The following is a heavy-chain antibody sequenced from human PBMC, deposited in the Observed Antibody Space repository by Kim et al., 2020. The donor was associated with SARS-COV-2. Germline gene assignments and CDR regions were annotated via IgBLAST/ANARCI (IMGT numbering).Heavy chain of an antibody. D-gene: IGHD5-18*01. CDR2: IYPGDSDT. CDR3: AKLISTATLDYFDY. CDR1: GYTFTNQW. J-gene: IGHJ4*02. Sequence: GESLKISCKTSGYTFTNQWIGWVRQMPGKGLEWMGLIYPGDSDTRYSPSFQGQITISADKSISTAYLHWSSLKASDTALYYCAKLISTATLDYFDYWGQGTLVTVSS. V-gene: IGHV5-51*01.